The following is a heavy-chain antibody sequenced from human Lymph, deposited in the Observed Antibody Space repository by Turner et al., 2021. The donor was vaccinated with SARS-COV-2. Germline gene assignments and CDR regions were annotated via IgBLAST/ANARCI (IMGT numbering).Heavy chain of an antibody. Sequence: EVQLVWTGGGLIQPGGSLRLSCAASGFTVRSNYMTWVRQAPGKGLEWVPLIYRGGSTYYADSVKGRFTISRDNSKNTLYLQMNSLRAEDTAIYYCARDLQLYGMDVWGQGTTVTVSS. D-gene: IGHD1-1*01. CDR3: ARDLQLYGMDV. J-gene: IGHJ6*02. CDR2: IYRGGST. V-gene: IGHV3-53*02. CDR1: GFTVRSNY.